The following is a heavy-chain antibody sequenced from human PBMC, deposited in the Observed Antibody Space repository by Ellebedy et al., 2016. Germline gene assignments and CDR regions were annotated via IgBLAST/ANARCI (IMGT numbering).Heavy chain of an antibody. J-gene: IGHJ3*02. CDR2: MNPDSGNA. V-gene: IGHV1-8*01. CDR1: GYTFIFYD. D-gene: IGHD5-12*01. CDR3: TRSPPRFSGFTGYDRAFDI. Sequence: ASVKVSCKASGYTFIFYDIHWVRQAAGQGLEWMGWMNPDSGNAGYAEAFQGRVTMTRHNPINTAYMDVSGLRSEDTAMYYCTRSPPRFSGFTGYDRAFDIWGQGTMITVSS.